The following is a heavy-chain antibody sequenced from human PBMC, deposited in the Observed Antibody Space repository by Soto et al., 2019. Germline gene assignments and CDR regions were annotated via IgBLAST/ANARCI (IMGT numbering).Heavy chain of an antibody. V-gene: IGHV3-30-3*01. D-gene: IGHD1-26*01. CDR1: GFTFSSYA. CDR3: ARAGDYIVGALGDY. CDR2: ISYDGSNK. J-gene: IGHJ4*02. Sequence: QVQLVESGGGVVQPGRSLRLSCAASGFTFSSYAMHWVRQAPGKGLEWVAVISYDGSNKYYADSVKGRFTISRDNSKNTLYLQMNSLRAEDTAVYYCARAGDYIVGALGDYWGQGTLVTVSS.